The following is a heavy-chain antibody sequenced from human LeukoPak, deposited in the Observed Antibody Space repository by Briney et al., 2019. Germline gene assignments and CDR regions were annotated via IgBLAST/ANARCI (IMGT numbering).Heavy chain of an antibody. V-gene: IGHV3-7*01. CDR1: GFTFSTYW. J-gene: IGHJ4*02. Sequence: GGSLRLSCAASGFTFSTYWMSWVRQAPGKGLEWVANIKQDGSAKFYVDSVKGRFTISRDNAKNSLYLQMNSLRAEDTAVYYCARDPIVVVPAATTYYFDYWGQGTLVTVSS. D-gene: IGHD2-2*01. CDR2: IKQDGSAK. CDR3: ARDPIVVVPAATTYYFDY.